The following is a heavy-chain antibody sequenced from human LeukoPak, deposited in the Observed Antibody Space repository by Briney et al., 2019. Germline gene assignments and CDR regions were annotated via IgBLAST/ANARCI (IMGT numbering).Heavy chain of an antibody. CDR2: ISWQSRTR. CDR3: TKDNSNYDFWSGRGFDS. J-gene: IGHJ4*02. Sequence: PGGSLRLSCVASGFFFDDYGMHWVRQVPGKGLEWVSGISWQSRTRKYADSVRGRFTISRDNAKNSLHLQMDSLSVEDTALYLCTKDNSNYDFWSGRGFDSWGQGTLVTVSS. CDR1: GFFFDDYG. V-gene: IGHV3-9*01. D-gene: IGHD3-3*01.